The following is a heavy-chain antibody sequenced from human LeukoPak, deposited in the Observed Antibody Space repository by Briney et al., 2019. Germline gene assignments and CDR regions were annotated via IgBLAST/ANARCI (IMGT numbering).Heavy chain of an antibody. D-gene: IGHD6-13*01. V-gene: IGHV4-59*01. CDR3: AGTGGSSSPGAFDI. CDR2: IYYSGST. Sequence: SETLSLTCTVSGGSISSYYWSWIRQPPGKGLEWIGYIYYSGSTSYNPSLKSRVTISVDTSKNQFSLKLSSVTAADTAVYYCAGTGGSSSPGAFDIWGQGTMVTVSS. J-gene: IGHJ3*02. CDR1: GGSISSYY.